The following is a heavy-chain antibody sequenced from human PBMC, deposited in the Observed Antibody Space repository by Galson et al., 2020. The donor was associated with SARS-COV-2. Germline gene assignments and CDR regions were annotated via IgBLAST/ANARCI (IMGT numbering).Heavy chain of an antibody. CDR2: ISWDGGST. CDR1: GFTFDDYT. Sequence: GGSLRLSCAASGFTFDDYTMHWVRQAPGKGLEWVSLISWDGGSTYYADSVKGRFTISRDNSKNSLYLQMNSLRTEDTALYYCAKDIGRPGYYFDYWGQGTLVTVSS. D-gene: IGHD7-27*01. J-gene: IGHJ4*02. V-gene: IGHV3-43*01. CDR3: AKDIGRPGYYFDY.